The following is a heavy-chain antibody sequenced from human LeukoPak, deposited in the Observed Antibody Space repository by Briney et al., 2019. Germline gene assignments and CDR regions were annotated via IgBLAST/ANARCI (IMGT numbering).Heavy chain of an antibody. CDR2: IRSKANSYAT. CDR3: TREPSSSWYQGWFDP. CDR1: GFTFSGSA. V-gene: IGHV3-73*01. J-gene: IGHJ5*02. Sequence: GGSLRLSCAASGFTFSGSAMHWVRQASGKGLEWVGRIRSKANSYATAYAASVKGRFTISRDDSKNTAYLQMNSLKTGDTAVYYCTREPSSSWYQGWFDPWGQGTLVTVSS. D-gene: IGHD6-13*01.